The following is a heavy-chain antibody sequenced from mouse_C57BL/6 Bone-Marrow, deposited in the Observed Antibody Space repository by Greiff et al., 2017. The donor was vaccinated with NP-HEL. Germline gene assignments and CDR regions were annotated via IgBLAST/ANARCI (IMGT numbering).Heavy chain of an antibody. CDR2: ISTLAYSI. CDR1: GFTFSDYG. CDR3: ARQDGAWFAY. Sequence: EVMLVESGGGLVQPGGSLKLSCAASGFTFSDYGMAWVRQAPGKGLEWVAFISTLAYSIYYADTVTGRFTLSRENAKNTMYLEMSSLRSEDTAMYYCARQDGAWFAYWGQGTLVTVSA. V-gene: IGHV5-15*01. J-gene: IGHJ3*01.